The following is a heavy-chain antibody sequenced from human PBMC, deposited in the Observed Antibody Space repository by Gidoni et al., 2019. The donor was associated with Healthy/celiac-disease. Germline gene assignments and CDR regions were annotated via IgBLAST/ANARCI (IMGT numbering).Heavy chain of an antibody. CDR1: GFTFSNAW. J-gene: IGHJ6*02. Sequence: EVQLVESVGGLVKPGGSLRLSCAASGFTFSNAWMSWVRQAPGKGLELVGRIKSKTDGGTTDYAAPVKGRFTISRDDSKNTLYLQMNSLKTEDTAVYYCTTDYYDFWSGYSSNYYYGMDVWGQGTTVTVSS. V-gene: IGHV3-15*01. CDR2: IKSKTDGGTT. CDR3: TTDYYDFWSGYSSNYYYGMDV. D-gene: IGHD3-3*01.